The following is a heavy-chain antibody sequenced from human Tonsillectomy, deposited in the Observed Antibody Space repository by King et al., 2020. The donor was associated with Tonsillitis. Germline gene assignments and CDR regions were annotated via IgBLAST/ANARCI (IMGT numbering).Heavy chain of an antibody. CDR1: GGSISSDSYY. V-gene: IGHV4-39*01. J-gene: IGHJ5*02. CDR2: IHYSGST. CDR3: AGHRDYVDFSWFDP. Sequence: QLQESGPGLVKPSETLSLTCTVSGGSISSDSYYWGWIRQPPGKGLEWIGSIHYSGSTYYNPSFKSRVTISVDTSKNQFSLNQSSVTAADTAVYYCAGHRDYVDFSWFDPWGQGTLVTFSS. D-gene: IGHD4-17*01.